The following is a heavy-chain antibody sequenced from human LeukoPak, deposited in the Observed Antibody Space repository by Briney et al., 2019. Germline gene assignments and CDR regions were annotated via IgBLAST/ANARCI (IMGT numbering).Heavy chain of an antibody. Sequence: GGSLRLSCAASGFTFVPYEMNWVRQALGKGLEWVSYISGTGRTVYYADSVKGRFTISRDNAKRSLYLQMNSLRAEDTAVYYCARDSWALYYYDSSGYYSNLDYWGQGTLVTVSS. J-gene: IGHJ4*02. CDR2: ISGTGRTV. D-gene: IGHD3-22*01. CDR1: GFTFVPYE. V-gene: IGHV3-48*03. CDR3: ARDSWALYYYDSSGYYSNLDY.